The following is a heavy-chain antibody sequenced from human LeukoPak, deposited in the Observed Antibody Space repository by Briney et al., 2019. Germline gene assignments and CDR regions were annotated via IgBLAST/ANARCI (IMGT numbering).Heavy chain of an antibody. CDR3: ARGGYGEYYYDSSGYYLFDY. D-gene: IGHD3-22*01. J-gene: IGHJ4*02. V-gene: IGHV4-61*01. Sequence: PAETLSLICTVSGGSVSSGSYYWSWIRQPPGKGLEWIGYIYYSGSTNYNPSLKSRVTISVDTSKNQFSLKLSSVTAADTAVYYCARGGYGEYYYDSSGYYLFDYWGQRTLVTASS. CDR2: IYYSGST. CDR1: GGSVSSGSYY.